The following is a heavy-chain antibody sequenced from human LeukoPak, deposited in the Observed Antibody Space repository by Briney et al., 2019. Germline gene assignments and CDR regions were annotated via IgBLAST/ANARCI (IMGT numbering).Heavy chain of an antibody. CDR1: GLTGSSNF. CDR2: MYSGGST. V-gene: IGHV3-66*01. CDR3: ASSGTASRGAMDV. D-gene: IGHD1-1*01. Sequence: PGGSLRLSCAASGLTGSSNFMTWVRQAPGKGLEGVSAMYSGGSTFYADSVRGRFNISRDNSKKTMFLQVRSLRGEDAAVYYCASSGTASRGAMDVWGQGTTVTVSS. J-gene: IGHJ6*02.